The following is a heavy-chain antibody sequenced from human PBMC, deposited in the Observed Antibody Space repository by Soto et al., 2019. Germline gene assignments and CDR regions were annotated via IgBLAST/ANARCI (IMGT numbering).Heavy chain of an antibody. J-gene: IGHJ6*02. CDR2: INPSGGST. CDR1: GYTFTSYY. V-gene: IGHV1-46*01. CDR3: ARVGCSSSCLRYYYYGMDV. D-gene: IGHD6-13*01. Sequence: ASVKVSCKASGYTFTSYYMHWVRQALGQGLEWMGIINPSGGSTSYAQKFQGRVTMTRDTSTSTVYMELSSLRSEDTAVYYCARVGCSSSCLRYYYYGMDVWGQGTTVTVSS.